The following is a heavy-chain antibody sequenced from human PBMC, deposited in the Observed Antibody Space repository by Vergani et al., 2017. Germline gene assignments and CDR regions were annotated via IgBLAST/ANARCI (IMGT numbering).Heavy chain of an antibody. CDR1: SHTFQTYG. CDR3: ARVAPSNSEVTHTAFDV. D-gene: IGHD1-1*01. CDR2: IRPYTGHT. V-gene: IGHV1-18*01. J-gene: IGHJ3*01. Sequence: QVQLVQSGAELKKPGASGSVSCKGSSHTFQTYGISWVRQAPGKGLEWMAWIRPYTGHTISAQKFQDRVTMTADTSTNTTYMELRGLRADDTAVYFCARVAPSNSEVTHTAFDVWGEGTMVTDSS.